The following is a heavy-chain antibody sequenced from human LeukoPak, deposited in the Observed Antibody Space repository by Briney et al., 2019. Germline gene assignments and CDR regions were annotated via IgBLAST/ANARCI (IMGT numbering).Heavy chain of an antibody. D-gene: IGHD3-22*01. CDR1: GFTFSSYA. V-gene: IGHV3-23*01. CDR2: IGGSGGST. CDR3: AKPSSGYREYFQH. J-gene: IGHJ1*01. Sequence: SGGSLRLSCAASGFTFSSYAMSWVRQAPGKGLEWVSAIGGSGGSTYYADSVKGRFTISRDNSKNTLYLQMNSLRAEDTAVYYCAKPSSGYREYFQHWGQGTLVTVSS.